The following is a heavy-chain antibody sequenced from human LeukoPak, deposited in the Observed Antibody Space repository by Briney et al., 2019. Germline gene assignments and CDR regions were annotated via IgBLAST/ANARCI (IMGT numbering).Heavy chain of an antibody. CDR1: GFTFSNYN. CDR3: ARNLDSTSCAYRCGMDV. D-gene: IGHD2-2*01. CDR2: ISKSSSTI. Sequence: GGSLRLSCAASGFTFSNYNMTWVRQAPGKGLEWVSYISKSSSTIYYADSVKGRFTISRDSAESSLYLQMNSLRDDDTAVYYCARNLDSTSCAYRCGMDVWGQGTTVTVSS. V-gene: IGHV3-48*02. J-gene: IGHJ6*02.